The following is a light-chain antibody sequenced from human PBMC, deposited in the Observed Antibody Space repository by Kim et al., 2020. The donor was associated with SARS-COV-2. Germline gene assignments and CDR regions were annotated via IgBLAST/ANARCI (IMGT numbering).Light chain of an antibody. Sequence: EIVMTQSPATLSVSPGERATLSCRASQSFSSNLAWYQQKPGQAPRLLIYGASTRATGIPARFSGSGSGTEFTLTISSLQSEDFAVYYCQQYNNWPPLTFGGGTKVDIK. CDR1: QSFSSN. J-gene: IGKJ4*02. CDR2: GAS. CDR3: QQYNNWPPLT. V-gene: IGKV3-15*01.